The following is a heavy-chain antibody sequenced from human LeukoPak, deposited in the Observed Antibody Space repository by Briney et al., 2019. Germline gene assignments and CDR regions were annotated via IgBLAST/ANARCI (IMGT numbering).Heavy chain of an antibody. Sequence: GGSLRLSCEASGFTFSSYGMHWVRQAPGKGRERGAEIWNDGNDKYYADSVKGRFIISRDNSKNTLYLQMNSLRAEDTAVYYCARDNSGSYSFVDYWGQGTLVTVSS. CDR1: GFTFSSYG. J-gene: IGHJ4*02. D-gene: IGHD3-10*01. CDR3: ARDNSGSYSFVDY. CDR2: IWNDGNDK. V-gene: IGHV3-33*01.